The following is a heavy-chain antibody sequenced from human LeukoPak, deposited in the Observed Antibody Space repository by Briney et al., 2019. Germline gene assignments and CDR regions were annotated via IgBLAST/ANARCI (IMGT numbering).Heavy chain of an antibody. V-gene: IGHV4-34*01. Sequence: SETVSLTCAVYGGSFSGYYWSWIRQPPGKGREWIGEISHSGSPNYNPSLKSRVTISVDTSKNHFSLKLSSVTAADTAVYYCAAQYSGYVRLDYWGQGTLVTVSS. D-gene: IGHD5-12*01. J-gene: IGHJ4*02. CDR3: AAQYSGYVRLDY. CDR2: ISHSGSP. CDR1: GGSFSGYY.